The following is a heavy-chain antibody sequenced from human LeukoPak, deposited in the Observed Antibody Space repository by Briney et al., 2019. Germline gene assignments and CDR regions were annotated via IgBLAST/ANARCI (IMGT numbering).Heavy chain of an antibody. CDR3: ARGAALHSYDSSGPDY. CDR2: INPNSGGT. Sequence: ASVKVSCKASGYTFTGYYMHWVRQAPGQGLEWMGWINPNSGGTNYAQKFQGRVTMTRDTSISTAYMELSRLRSDDTAVYYCARGAALHSYDSSGPDYWGQGTLVTVSS. V-gene: IGHV1-2*02. CDR1: GYTFTGYY. D-gene: IGHD3-22*01. J-gene: IGHJ4*02.